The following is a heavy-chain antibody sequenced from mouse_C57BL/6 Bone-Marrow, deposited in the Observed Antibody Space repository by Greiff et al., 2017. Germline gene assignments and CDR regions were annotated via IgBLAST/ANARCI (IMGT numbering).Heavy chain of an antibody. Sequence: EVHLVESGGGLVQPGASMKLSCAASGFTFSDAWMDWVRQSPEKGLEWVAEIRHKANNHATDYAESVKGRFTISRDASKSSVYLQMNSCRAAAAGIYDCSSSFLDYFDYWGQGTTLTVSS. J-gene: IGHJ2*01. CDR1: GFTFSDAW. CDR3: SSSFLDYFDY. CDR2: IRHKANNHAT. V-gene: IGHV6-6*01.